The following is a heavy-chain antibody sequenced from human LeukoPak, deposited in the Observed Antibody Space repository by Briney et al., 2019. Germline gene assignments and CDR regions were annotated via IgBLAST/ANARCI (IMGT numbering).Heavy chain of an antibody. CDR2: FDTDGTYT. V-gene: IGHV3-74*01. CDR3: ARDITMVRGLRGDDY. D-gene: IGHD3-10*01. Sequence: GGSLRLSCAASGFTFSDFWMHWVRQAPGKGLVWVSRFDTDGTYTSYADTVRGRFTISRDNAKNTLYLQMNSLRAEDTAVYYCARDITMVRGLRGDDYWGQGTLVTVSS. J-gene: IGHJ4*02. CDR1: GFTFSDFW.